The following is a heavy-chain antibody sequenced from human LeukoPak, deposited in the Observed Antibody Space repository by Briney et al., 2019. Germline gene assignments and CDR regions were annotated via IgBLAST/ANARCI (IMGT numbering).Heavy chain of an antibody. CDR1: GGSISSYY. CDR3: ARDGAHYGMDV. Sequence: PSETLSLTCTVSGGSISSYYWSWIRQPPGKGLEWIGSLSYSGSTNYNPSLKSRVTISVDTSKNQFSLKLSSVTAADTAVYYCARDGAHYGMDVWGQGTTVTVSS. V-gene: IGHV4-59*12. D-gene: IGHD3-16*01. CDR2: LSYSGST. J-gene: IGHJ6*02.